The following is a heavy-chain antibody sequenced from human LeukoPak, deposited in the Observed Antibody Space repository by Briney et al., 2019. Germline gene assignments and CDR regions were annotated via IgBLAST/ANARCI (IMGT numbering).Heavy chain of an antibody. Sequence: SETLSLTCTVSGGSISRSNYHWGWIRQPPGKGLEWIGSIYYSGTTYNNPSLKSRVTISVDTSKNQFSLKLSSVTAADAAVYYCAKYYYDSSGYYFDYWGQGTLVTVAS. J-gene: IGHJ4*02. D-gene: IGHD3-22*01. CDR2: IYYSGTT. CDR1: GGSISRSNYH. V-gene: IGHV4-39*01. CDR3: AKYYYDSSGYYFDY.